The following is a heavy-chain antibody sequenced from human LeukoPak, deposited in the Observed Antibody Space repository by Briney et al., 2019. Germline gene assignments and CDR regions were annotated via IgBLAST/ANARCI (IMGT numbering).Heavy chain of an antibody. CDR3: ARGYYGGAPDY. Sequence: GGSLRLSCAASGFTVSSNYMSWVRQAPGKGLEWVSVIYSGGSTHYADSVKGRFTTSRDNSENTLYLQMNSLRAEDTAVYYCARGYYGGAPDYWGQGTLVTVSS. J-gene: IGHJ4*02. D-gene: IGHD3-3*01. V-gene: IGHV3-66*01. CDR2: IYSGGST. CDR1: GFTVSSNY.